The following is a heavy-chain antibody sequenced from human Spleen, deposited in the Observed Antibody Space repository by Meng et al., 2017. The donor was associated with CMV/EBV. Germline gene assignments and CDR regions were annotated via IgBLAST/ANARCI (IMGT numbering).Heavy chain of an antibody. Sequence: ASVKVSCKASGYTFTNYDINWVRQATGQGLEWMGWINSNSGHTGYAQNFQGRVTVTRDTSITTAYMELSSLRSEDTAVYYCASAILRWNYFAIGNDYWGQGTLVTVSS. CDR2: INSNSGHT. D-gene: IGHD1-7*01. V-gene: IGHV1-8*03. J-gene: IGHJ4*02. CDR1: GYTFTNYD. CDR3: ASAILRWNYFAIGNDY.